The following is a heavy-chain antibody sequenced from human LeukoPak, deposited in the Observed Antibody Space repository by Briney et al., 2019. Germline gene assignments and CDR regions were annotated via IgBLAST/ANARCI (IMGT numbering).Heavy chain of an antibody. Sequence: SETLSLTCTVSGGSISSSSYYWGWIRQPPGKGLEWIGSIYYSGSTNYNPSLKSRVTISVDKSKNQFSLKLSSVTAADTAVYYCARVMDGSGSYYYGMDVWGQGTTVTVSS. V-gene: IGHV4-39*07. CDR2: IYYSGST. D-gene: IGHD3-10*01. J-gene: IGHJ6*02. CDR1: GGSISSSSYY. CDR3: ARVMDGSGSYYYGMDV.